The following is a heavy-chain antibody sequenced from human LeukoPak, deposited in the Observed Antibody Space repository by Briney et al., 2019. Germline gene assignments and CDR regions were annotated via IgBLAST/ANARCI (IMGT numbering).Heavy chain of an antibody. CDR3: ARHLTYGGWNL. D-gene: IGHD4-23*01. CDR1: GFTFSDYY. J-gene: IGHJ5*02. CDR2: INLDGSST. Sequence: PGGSLRLSCAASGFTFSDYYMTWIRRAPGKGLVWVSRINLDGSSTTYADSVKGRFTISRDNARNTLDLQMNSLRAEDTSVYYCARHLTYGGWNLWGQGTLVTVSS. V-gene: IGHV3-74*01.